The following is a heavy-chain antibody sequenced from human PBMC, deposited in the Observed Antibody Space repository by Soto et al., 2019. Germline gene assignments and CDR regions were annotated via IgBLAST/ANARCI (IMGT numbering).Heavy chain of an antibody. D-gene: IGHD1-1*01. V-gene: IGHV1-8*01. CDR2: MNPNTGNS. CDR1: GYTFTSYD. J-gene: IGHJ4*02. CDR3: ARRAETNGWNGFGADKYYFDF. Sequence: ASVKVSCKASGYTFTSYDIYWVRQATGQGLEWMGWMNPNTGNSSYAQKFQGRVTMTSDTSISTAHMELSSLRSEDTAVYYCARRAETNGWNGFGADKYYFDFWGQGTLVTVSS.